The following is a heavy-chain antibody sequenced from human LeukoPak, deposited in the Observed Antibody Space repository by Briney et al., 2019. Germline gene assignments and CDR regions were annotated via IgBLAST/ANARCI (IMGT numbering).Heavy chain of an antibody. CDR1: GYTFTSYG. J-gene: IGHJ3*02. V-gene: IGHV1-18*01. CDR2: ISAYNGNT. Sequence: ASVKVSCKASGYTFTSYGISWVRQAPGQGLEWMGWISAYNGNTNYAQKLQGRVIMTTDTSTSTAYMELRSRRSDDTAVYYCARAGIVVVVAAQGDAFDIWGQGTMVTVSS. CDR3: ARAGIVVVVAAQGDAFDI. D-gene: IGHD2-15*01.